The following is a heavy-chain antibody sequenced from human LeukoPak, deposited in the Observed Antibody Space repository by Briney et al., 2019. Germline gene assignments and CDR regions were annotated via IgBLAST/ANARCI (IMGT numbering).Heavy chain of an antibody. CDR3: ARGGRYMSASWYRSVYYYMDV. CDR2: INLRGST. CDR1: GGSFSDYY. D-gene: IGHD6-13*01. Sequence: PSETLSLTCAVYGGSFSDYYWNWIRQSTGKGLEWIGEINLRGSTTYNPSLKSRVTISLDASKSQLSWKLSSVTAADTAVYYCARGGRYMSASWYRSVYYYMDVWGKGTTVTVSS. V-gene: IGHV4-34*01. J-gene: IGHJ6*03.